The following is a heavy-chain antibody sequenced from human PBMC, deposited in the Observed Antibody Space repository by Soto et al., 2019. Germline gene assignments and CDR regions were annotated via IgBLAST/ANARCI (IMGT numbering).Heavy chain of an antibody. CDR2: IYYSGST. V-gene: IGHV4-59*01. D-gene: IGHD1-26*01. Sequence: QVQLQESGPGLVKPSETLSLTCTVSGGSISSYYWSWIRQPPGKGLEWIGYIYYSGSTNYNPSLKSRLTISVDTSKNQFSLKLSSVTAADTAVYYCARDAGIGGHWYFDLWGRGTLVTVSS. CDR1: GGSISSYY. J-gene: IGHJ2*01. CDR3: ARDAGIGGHWYFDL.